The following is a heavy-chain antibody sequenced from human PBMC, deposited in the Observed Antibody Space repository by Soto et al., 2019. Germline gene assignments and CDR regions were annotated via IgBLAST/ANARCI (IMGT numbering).Heavy chain of an antibody. J-gene: IGHJ6*02. V-gene: IGHV1-69*13. CDR2: IIPIFGTA. CDR3: ARAFRASDGTGYYYGMDV. D-gene: IGHD3-10*01. CDR1: GGTFSSYA. Sequence: GASVKVSCKASGGTFSSYAISWVRQAPGQGLEWMGGIIPIFGTANYAQKFQGRVTITADESTSTAYMELSSLRSEDTAVYYCARAFRASDGTGYYYGMDVWGQGTTVTVSS.